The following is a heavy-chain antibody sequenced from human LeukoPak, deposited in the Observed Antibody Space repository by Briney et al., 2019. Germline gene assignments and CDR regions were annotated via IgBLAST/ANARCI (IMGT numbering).Heavy chain of an antibody. V-gene: IGHV6-1*01. Sequence: SQTLSLTCAISGDSVSSNSAAWNWIRQSPSRGLEWLGRTYYRSKWYNDYAVSVKSRITINPDTSKNQFSLQLNSVTPEDTAVYYCARAWEGVGGWELLGEHDAFDIWGQGTMVTVSS. CDR2: TYYRSKWYN. CDR3: ARAWEGVGGWELLGEHDAFDI. D-gene: IGHD1-26*01. J-gene: IGHJ3*02. CDR1: GDSVSSNSAA.